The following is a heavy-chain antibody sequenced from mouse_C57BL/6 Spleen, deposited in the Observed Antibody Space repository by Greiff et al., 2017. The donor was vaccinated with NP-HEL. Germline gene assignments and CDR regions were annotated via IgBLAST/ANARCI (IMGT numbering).Heavy chain of an antibody. J-gene: IGHJ2*01. CDR1: GYTFTDYN. V-gene: IGHV1-18*01. Sequence: EVQLQESGPELVKPGASVKIPCKASGYTFTDYNMDWVKQSHGKSLEWIGDINPNNGGTIYNQKFKGKATLTVDKSSSTAYMEPRSLTSEDTAVYYCARSSITTVVAYYYDYWGQGTTLTVSS. CDR2: INPNNGGT. D-gene: IGHD1-1*01. CDR3: ARSSITTVVAYYYDY.